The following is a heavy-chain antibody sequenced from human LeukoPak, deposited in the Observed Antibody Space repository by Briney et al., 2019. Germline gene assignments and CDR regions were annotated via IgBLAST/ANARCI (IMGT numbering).Heavy chain of an antibody. CDR1: GFTFSSYS. CDR3: AREGYYYDSSGYYCIDY. D-gene: IGHD3-22*01. CDR2: ISSSSSYI. J-gene: IGHJ4*02. Sequence: PGGSLRLSCAASGFTFSSYSMNWVRQAPGKGLEWVSSISSSSSYIYYADSVKGRFTISRDNAKNSLYLQMSSLRAEDTAVYYCAREGYYYDSSGYYCIDYWGQGTLVTVSS. V-gene: IGHV3-21*01.